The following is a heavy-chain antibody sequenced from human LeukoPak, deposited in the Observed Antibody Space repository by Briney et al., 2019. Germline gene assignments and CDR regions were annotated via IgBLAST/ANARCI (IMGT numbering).Heavy chain of an antibody. J-gene: IGHJ4*02. CDR2: INPNSGGT. Sequence: ASVKVSCKASGYTFTGYYMHWVRQAPGQGLEWMGLINPNSGGTNYAQKFQGRVTMTRDTSISTAYMELSRLRSDDTAVYYCARSDILTGYYGPLYYFDYWGQGTLVTVSS. V-gene: IGHV1-2*02. D-gene: IGHD3-9*01. CDR1: GYTFTGYY. CDR3: ARSDILTGYYGPLYYFDY.